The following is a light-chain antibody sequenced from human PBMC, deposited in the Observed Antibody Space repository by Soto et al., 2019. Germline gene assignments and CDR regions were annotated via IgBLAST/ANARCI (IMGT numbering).Light chain of an antibody. Sequence: EIVLTQSPGTLSSSPGDRATLSCRASQSVSSTYLGWYQQKPGQAPRLLIYAASARATGIPDRFSGSGSGTDFTLSISRLEPEDFAVYYCQQYGNSPYTFGQGTKLEIK. CDR1: QSVSSTY. CDR2: AAS. J-gene: IGKJ2*01. CDR3: QQYGNSPYT. V-gene: IGKV3-20*01.